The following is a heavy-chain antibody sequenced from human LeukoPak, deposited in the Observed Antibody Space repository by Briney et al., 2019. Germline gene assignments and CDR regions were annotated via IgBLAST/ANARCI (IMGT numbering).Heavy chain of an antibody. D-gene: IGHD3-22*01. V-gene: IGHV3-48*02. CDR2: ISGSGSTI. Sequence: GGSLRLSCAASGNYWMHWVRQAPGKGLEWVSYISGSGSTIYYADSVKGRFTISRDNAKNSLYLQMNSLRDEDTAVYYCARRVSQLSSGSYALWDWGQGTLITVSS. CDR3: ARRVSQLSSGSYALWD. CDR1: GNYW. J-gene: IGHJ1*01.